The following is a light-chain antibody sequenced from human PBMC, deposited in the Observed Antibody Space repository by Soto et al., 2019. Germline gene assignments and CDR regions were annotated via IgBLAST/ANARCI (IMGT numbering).Light chain of an antibody. J-gene: IGKJ1*01. CDR2: WAS. CDR3: QQYNSYSLT. V-gene: IGKV4-1*01. Sequence: DIVMTHAPDSLAVSLGERATINCKSSRSVLYNSNNKNYLAWYQQKPGQPPRLLIYWASSRESGVPDRFSGSGSGTEFTLTISSLQPDDFATYYCQQYNSYSLTFGQGTKVDI. CDR1: RSVLYNSNNKNY.